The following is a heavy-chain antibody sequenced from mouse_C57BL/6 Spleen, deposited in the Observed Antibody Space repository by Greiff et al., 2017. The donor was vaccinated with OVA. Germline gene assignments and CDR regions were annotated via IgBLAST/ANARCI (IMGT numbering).Heavy chain of an antibody. Sequence: EVQLVESGGGLVKPGGSLKLSCAASGFTFSSYAMSWVRQTPEKRLEWVATISDGGSYTYYPDNVKGRFTISRDNAKNNLYLQMSHLKSEDTAMYYCARGPYDYDRGAWFAYWGQGTLVTVSA. CDR3: ARGPYDYDRGAWFAY. CDR1: GFTFSSYA. J-gene: IGHJ3*01. D-gene: IGHD2-4*01. CDR2: ISDGGSYT. V-gene: IGHV5-4*01.